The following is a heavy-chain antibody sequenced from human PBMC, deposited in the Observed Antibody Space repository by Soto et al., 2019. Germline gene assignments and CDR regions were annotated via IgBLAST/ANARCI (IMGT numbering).Heavy chain of an antibody. D-gene: IGHD3-22*01. J-gene: IGHJ6*02. CDR2: IDWDDDK. Sequence: SRPTLVNPTQTLTLTCTFSGFSLSTSGMCVSWIRQPPGKALEWLALIDWDDDKYYSTSLKTRLTISKDTSKNQVVLTMTNMDPVDTATYYCARTPITYYYXSSGPPVHYYYYYGMDVWGQGTTVTVSS. V-gene: IGHV2-70*01. CDR1: GFSLSTSGMC. CDR3: ARTPITYYYXSSGPPVHYYYYYGMDV.